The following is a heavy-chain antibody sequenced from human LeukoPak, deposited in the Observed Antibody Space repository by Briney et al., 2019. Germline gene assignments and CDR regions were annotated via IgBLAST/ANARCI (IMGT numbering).Heavy chain of an antibody. Sequence: GGSLSLSCAASGFTFSNYAMRWVRQAPGKGLEWVSGISGSGDSTYYADSVKGRFTISRDNSKNTLYLQMNSLRAEDTAVYYCARRSGIAVAGAFDYWGQGALVTVSS. D-gene: IGHD6-19*01. CDR3: ARRSGIAVAGAFDY. V-gene: IGHV3-23*01. CDR2: ISGSGDST. CDR1: GFTFSNYA. J-gene: IGHJ4*02.